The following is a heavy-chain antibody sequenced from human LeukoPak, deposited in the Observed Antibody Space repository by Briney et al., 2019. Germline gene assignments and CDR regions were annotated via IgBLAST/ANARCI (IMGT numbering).Heavy chain of an antibody. V-gene: IGHV3-7*01. CDR1: GFTFSTYW. J-gene: IGHJ4*02. D-gene: IGHD6-13*01. Sequence: GGPLRLSCAASGFTFSTYWMSWVRQAPGKGLEWVANIKQDGSEKYYLDSVKGRFTISRDNAKNSLYLQMNSLRAEDTAVYFCTREAAAGIDYWGQGTLVTASS. CDR2: IKQDGSEK. CDR3: TREAAAGIDY.